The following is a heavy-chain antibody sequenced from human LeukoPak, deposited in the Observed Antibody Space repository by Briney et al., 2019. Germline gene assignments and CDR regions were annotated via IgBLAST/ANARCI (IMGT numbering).Heavy chain of an antibody. CDR1: GGSFSDYY. CDR3: ARFTTSTSCHDY. V-gene: IGHV4-34*01. Sequence: SETLSLTCAVYGGSFSDYYWSWIRQPPGKGLEWIGEINHSGSTNYNPSLKSRVTISVDTSKNQFSLKLSSVTAADTAVYYCARFTTSTSCHDYWGQGTLVTVSS. J-gene: IGHJ4*02. D-gene: IGHD2-2*01. CDR2: INHSGST.